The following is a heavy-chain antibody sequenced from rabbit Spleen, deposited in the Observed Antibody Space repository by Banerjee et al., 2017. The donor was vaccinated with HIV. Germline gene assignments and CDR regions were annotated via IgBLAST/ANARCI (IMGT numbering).Heavy chain of an antibody. CDR2: IDPVFGIT. V-gene: IGHV1S7*01. CDR1: GFTLSSYY. CDR3: ARGYSNGYNNYVNAFSL. Sequence: QLEESGGGLVKPGGSLKLSCTASGFTLSSYYMNWVRQAPGKGLEWIGYIDPVFGITYYANWVNGRFSISRENAQNTVFLQMTSLTAADTATYFCARGYSNGYNNYVNAFSLWGPGTLVTVS. J-gene: IGHJ4*01. D-gene: IGHD6-1*01.